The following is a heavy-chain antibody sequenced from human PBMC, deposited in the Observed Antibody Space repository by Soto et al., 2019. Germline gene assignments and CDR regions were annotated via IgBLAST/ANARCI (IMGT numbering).Heavy chain of an antibody. J-gene: IGHJ4*02. Sequence: SLRLSCAASGFTFSSYGMHWVRQAPGKGLEWVAVISYDGSNKYYADSVKGRFTISRDNSKNTLYLQMNSLRAEDTAVYYCAKDLGYGDYKGPFDYWGQGTLVTVSS. D-gene: IGHD4-17*01. CDR2: ISYDGSNK. V-gene: IGHV3-30*18. CDR1: GFTFSSYG. CDR3: AKDLGYGDYKGPFDY.